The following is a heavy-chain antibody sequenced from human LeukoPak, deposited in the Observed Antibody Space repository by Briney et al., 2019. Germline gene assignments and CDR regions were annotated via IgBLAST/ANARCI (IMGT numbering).Heavy chain of an antibody. J-gene: IGHJ4*02. CDR3: ARDSWSGYYFDY. Sequence: GGSLRLSCAASGFTFSSYAMSWVRQAPGKGLEWVSAISGSGGSTYYADSVKGRFTISRDKSKNTLYLQMNSLRAEDTAVYYCARDSWSGYYFDYWGQGTLVTVSS. V-gene: IGHV3-23*01. CDR1: GFTFSSYA. D-gene: IGHD2-8*02. CDR2: ISGSGGST.